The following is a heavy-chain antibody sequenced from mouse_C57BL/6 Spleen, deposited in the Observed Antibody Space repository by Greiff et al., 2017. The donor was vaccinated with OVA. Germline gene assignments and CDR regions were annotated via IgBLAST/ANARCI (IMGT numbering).Heavy chain of an antibody. Sequence: VQLQQPGAELVRPGSSVKLSCKASGYTFTSYWMHWVKQRPIQGLEWIGNIDPSDSETHYNQKFKDKATLTVDKSSSTAYMQLSSLTSEDSAVYYCARYGNYLYAMDYWGQGTSVTVSS. J-gene: IGHJ4*01. CDR1: GYTFTSYW. V-gene: IGHV1-52*01. CDR3: ARYGNYLYAMDY. CDR2: IDPSDSET. D-gene: IGHD2-1*01.